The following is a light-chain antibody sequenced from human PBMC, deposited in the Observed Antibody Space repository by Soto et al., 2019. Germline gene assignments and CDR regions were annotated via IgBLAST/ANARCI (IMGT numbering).Light chain of an antibody. V-gene: IGKV1-9*01. CDR3: QQLNSYSIT. CDR1: QGISSY. J-gene: IGKJ5*01. CDR2: AAS. Sequence: ESQLTQSRSFLYEYIRDRVPITCRASQGISSYLAWYQQKPGKAPKLLIYAASTLQSGVPSRFSGSGSGTEFTLTISSLQPEDFATYYCQQLNSYSITFGQGTLLEIK.